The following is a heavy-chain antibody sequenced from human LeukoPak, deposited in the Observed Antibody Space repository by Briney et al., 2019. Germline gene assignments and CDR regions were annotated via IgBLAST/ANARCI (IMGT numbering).Heavy chain of an antibody. D-gene: IGHD3-10*01. J-gene: IGHJ4*02. CDR1: GYTFTGYY. CDR3: ARGPMVRGVIPSRPPDY. V-gene: IGHV1-2*02. CDR2: INPNSGGT. Sequence: ASVKVSCKASGYTFTGYYIHWVRQAPGQGLEWMGWINPNSGGTNYAQKFQGRVTMTRDTSISTAYRELSRLRSDDTAVYYCARGPMVRGVIPSRPPDYWGQGTLVTVSS.